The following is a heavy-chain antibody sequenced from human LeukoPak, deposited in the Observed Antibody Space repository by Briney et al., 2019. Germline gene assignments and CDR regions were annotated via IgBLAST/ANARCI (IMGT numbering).Heavy chain of an antibody. Sequence: SETLSLTCTVSGGSISSYYWSWIRQPPGKGLEWIGYIYYRGGTNYNPSLKSRVTISVDTSKNQFCLKLSSVTAADTAVYYCARAGTDTDPFDPWGQGTLVTVSS. CDR2: IYYRGGT. D-gene: IGHD6-13*01. CDR1: GGSISSYY. CDR3: ARAGTDTDPFDP. J-gene: IGHJ5*02. V-gene: IGHV4-59*01.